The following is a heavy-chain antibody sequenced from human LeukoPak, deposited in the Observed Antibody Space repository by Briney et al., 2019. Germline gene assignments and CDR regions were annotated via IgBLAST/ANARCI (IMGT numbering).Heavy chain of an antibody. V-gene: IGHV3-30*02. J-gene: IGHJ4*02. CDR3: ARGPGYSSSWSHY. CDR1: GFTFSSYC. CDR2: IRYDGSNK. Sequence: GGSLRLSCAASGFTFSSYCMQWVRQAPGKGLEGVAFIRYDGSNKYYADSVKGRFTISRDKAKNSLYLEMNSLRAEDTAVYYCARGPGYSSSWSHYWGQGTLVTVSS. D-gene: IGHD6-13*01.